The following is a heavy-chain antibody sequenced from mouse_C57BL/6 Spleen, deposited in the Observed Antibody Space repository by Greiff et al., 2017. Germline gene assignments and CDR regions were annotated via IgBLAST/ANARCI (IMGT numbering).Heavy chain of an antibody. CDR2: IYPGSGNT. CDR3: ARYPFDY. CDR1: GYTFTDYY. J-gene: IGHJ2*01. V-gene: IGHV1-76*01. Sequence: VKLQQSGAELVRPGASVQLSCKASGYTFTDYYINWVKQRPGQGLEWIARIYPGSGNTYYNEKFKGKATLTAEKSSSTAYMQLSSLTSEDSAVYFCARYPFDYWGQGTTLTVSS.